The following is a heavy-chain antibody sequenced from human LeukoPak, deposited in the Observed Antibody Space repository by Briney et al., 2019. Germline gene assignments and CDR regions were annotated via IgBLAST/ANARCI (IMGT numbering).Heavy chain of an antibody. V-gene: IGHV3-23*01. J-gene: IGHJ4*02. CDR1: GFTFSSYA. D-gene: IGHD2-2*01. CDR2: ISGSGGST. CDR3: ARAGYQLLALYYFDY. Sequence: PGGSLRLSCAASGFTFSSYAMSWVRQAPGKGLEWVSAISGSGGSTYYADSVKGRFTISRDNSKNTLYLQMNGLRAEDTAVYYCARAGYQLLALYYFDYWGQGTLVTVSS.